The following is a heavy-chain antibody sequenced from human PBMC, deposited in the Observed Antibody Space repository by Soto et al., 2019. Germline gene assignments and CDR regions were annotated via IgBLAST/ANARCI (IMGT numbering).Heavy chain of an antibody. CDR1: GYTFTSYD. D-gene: IGHD3-10*01. CDR3: ARGYGSGSYYNVGDAFDI. CDR2: MNPNSGNT. Sequence: WASVKVSCKASGYTFTSYDINWVRQATGQGLEWMGWMNPNSGNTGYAQKFQGRVTMTRNTSISTAYMELSSLRSEDTAVYYCARGYGSGSYYNVGDAFDIWGQGTMVTVSS. V-gene: IGHV1-8*01. J-gene: IGHJ3*02.